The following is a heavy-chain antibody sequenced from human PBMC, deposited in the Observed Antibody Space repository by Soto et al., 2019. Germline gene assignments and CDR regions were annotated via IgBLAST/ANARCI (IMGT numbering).Heavy chain of an antibody. CDR1: GGSVSSGSYF. CDR2: VFYRGST. V-gene: IGHV4-61*01. D-gene: IGHD3-3*01. Sequence: SETLSLTCTVSGGSVSSGSYFWSWIRQPPGKGLEWIGYVFYRGSTNYNPSLKSRVTISVDTSKNQFSLKLSSVTAADTAVYYCARDRRRFLEWFPYYYYYYGMDVWGQGTTVTVSS. J-gene: IGHJ6*02. CDR3: ARDRRRFLEWFPYYYYYYGMDV.